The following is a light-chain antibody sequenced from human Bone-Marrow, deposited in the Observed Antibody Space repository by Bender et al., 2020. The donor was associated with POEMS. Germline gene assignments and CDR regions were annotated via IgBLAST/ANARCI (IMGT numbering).Light chain of an antibody. Sequence: QSALTQPASVSGSPGQSITISCIGTSSDVGGYNYVSWYQQHPDKAPKLLIYDVNNRPSGVSDRFSGSRSGNTASLTISWLQAADEADYYCSSYTSKITYVFGTGTKVTVL. CDR1: SSDVGGYNY. CDR3: SSYTSKITYV. V-gene: IGLV2-14*03. J-gene: IGLJ1*01. CDR2: DVN.